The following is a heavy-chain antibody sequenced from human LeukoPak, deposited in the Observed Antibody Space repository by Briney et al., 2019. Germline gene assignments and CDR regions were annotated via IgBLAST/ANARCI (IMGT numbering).Heavy chain of an antibody. Sequence: ARSLRLSCAASGCTFSSYGMHWVRQAPGKGLEWVAVISYDGSNKYYADSVKGRFTISRDNSKNTLYLQMNTLRAEDTAVYYCAKGVGYSSGWYTNWGQGTLVTVSS. CDR2: ISYDGSNK. V-gene: IGHV3-30*18. J-gene: IGHJ4*02. D-gene: IGHD6-19*01. CDR3: AKGVGYSSGWYTN. CDR1: GCTFSSYG.